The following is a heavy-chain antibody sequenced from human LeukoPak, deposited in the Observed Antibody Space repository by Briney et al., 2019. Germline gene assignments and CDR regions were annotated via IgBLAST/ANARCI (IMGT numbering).Heavy chain of an antibody. Sequence: ASVKVSCTASGYTFTGYYMHWVRQAPGQGLEWMGWINPNSGGTNYAQKFQGRVTMTRDTSISTAYMELSRLRSDDTAVYYCARELYDSSGYPDYYYYGMDVWGQGTTVTVSS. D-gene: IGHD3-22*01. V-gene: IGHV1-2*02. CDR2: INPNSGGT. J-gene: IGHJ6*02. CDR3: ARELYDSSGYPDYYYYGMDV. CDR1: GYTFTGYY.